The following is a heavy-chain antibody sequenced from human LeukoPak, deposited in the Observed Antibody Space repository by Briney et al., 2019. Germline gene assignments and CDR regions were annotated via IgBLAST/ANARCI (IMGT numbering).Heavy chain of an antibody. Sequence: SGGSLRLSCAASGFTFSSYWMHWVRQAPGKGLVWVSRISTDGSSTNSADSVKDRFTISRDNAKNTLYLQMNSLRAEDTAVYYCVREYSSSSGRAFDIWGQGTMVTVSP. CDR3: VREYSSSSGRAFDI. J-gene: IGHJ3*02. CDR2: ISTDGSST. D-gene: IGHD6-6*01. CDR1: GFTFSSYW. V-gene: IGHV3-74*01.